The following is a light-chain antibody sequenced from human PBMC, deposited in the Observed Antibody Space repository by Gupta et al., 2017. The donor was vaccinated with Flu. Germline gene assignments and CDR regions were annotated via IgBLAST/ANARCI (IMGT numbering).Light chain of an antibody. V-gene: IGLV1-40*01. CDR1: SSTIGAGYG. Sequence: SSTIGAGYGVYWYQQLPGTAPKLLFFGHSNRPSGVPGRFSDSKSGTSASLAITGLQAEDEADYYCQSYDSSLNTWVFGSGTKVTVL. CDR2: GHS. J-gene: IGLJ1*01. CDR3: QSYDSSLNTWV.